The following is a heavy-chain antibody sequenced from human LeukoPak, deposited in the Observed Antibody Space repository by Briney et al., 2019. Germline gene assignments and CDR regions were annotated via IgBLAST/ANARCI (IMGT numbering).Heavy chain of an antibody. J-gene: IGHJ4*02. D-gene: IGHD3-22*01. CDR3: ASYYDSSGYFQTGLDY. Sequence: RSGGSLRLSCAASGFTFSSYSMNWVRQAPGKGLEWVSSISSSSSYIYYADSVKGRFTISRDNAKNSLYLQMNSLRAEDTAVYYCASYYDSSGYFQTGLDYWGQGTLVTVSS. CDR1: GFTFSSYS. V-gene: IGHV3-21*01. CDR2: ISSSSSYI.